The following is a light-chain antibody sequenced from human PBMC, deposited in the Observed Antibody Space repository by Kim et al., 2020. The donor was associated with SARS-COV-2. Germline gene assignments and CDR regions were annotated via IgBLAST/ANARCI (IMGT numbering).Light chain of an antibody. V-gene: IGLV3-27*01. CDR3: FSADDNNWV. CDR1: ILAKKY. CDR2: KDY. Sequence: SVSPGQTARITCSGNILAKKYARWFQQKPGQAPVLVIYKDYERPSGIPERFSGSSSGTTVTLTISGAQVEDEADYYCFSADDNNWVFGGGTQLTVL. J-gene: IGLJ3*02.